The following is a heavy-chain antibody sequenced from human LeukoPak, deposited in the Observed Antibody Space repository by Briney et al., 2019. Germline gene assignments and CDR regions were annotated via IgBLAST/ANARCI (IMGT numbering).Heavy chain of an antibody. CDR2: IKQAERER. V-gene: IGHV3-7*01. CDR3: AKGRFNYGWGMDV. J-gene: IGHJ6*02. Sequence: GGSLRLSCAGSGFSVSTYWMSWGSQAAGEGMGWVVNIKQAERERFYVESVKARFIISRANAENSGNLHMNRLRQAAMTVCYCAKGRFNYGWGMDVWGQGTTVIVSS. CDR1: GFSVSTYW. D-gene: IGHD5-18*01.